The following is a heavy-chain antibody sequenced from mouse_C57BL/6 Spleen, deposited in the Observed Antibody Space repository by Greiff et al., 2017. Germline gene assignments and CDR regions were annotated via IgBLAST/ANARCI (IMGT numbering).Heavy chain of an antibody. CDR1: GFTFSSYA. CDR2: ISDGGSYT. Sequence: EVKLVESGGGLVKPGGSLKLSCAASGFTFSSYAMSWVRQTPEKRLEWVATISDGGSYTYYPDNVKGRFTISRDNAKNNLYLQMSHRKSEDTAMYYCARDGDYDGYYGFAYWGQGTLVTVSA. J-gene: IGHJ3*01. D-gene: IGHD2-3*01. V-gene: IGHV5-4*01. CDR3: ARDGDYDGYYGFAY.